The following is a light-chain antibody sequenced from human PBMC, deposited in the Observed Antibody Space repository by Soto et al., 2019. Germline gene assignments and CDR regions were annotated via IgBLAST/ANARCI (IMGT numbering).Light chain of an antibody. J-gene: IGKJ4*01. V-gene: IGKV1-39*01. CDR3: QQTFNPLALT. CDR2: AAS. CDR1: QSISSY. Sequence: DIQMTQSPSSLSASVGDRVTITCRASQSISSYVNWYQQKPGKAPKLLIYAASSLQTGVPSRFSGSGSGTDFTLTISSLQPEDFATYYCQQTFNPLALTFGGGTKVELK.